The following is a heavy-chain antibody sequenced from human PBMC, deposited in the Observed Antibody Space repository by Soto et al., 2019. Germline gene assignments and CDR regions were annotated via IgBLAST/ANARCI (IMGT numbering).Heavy chain of an antibody. CDR3: AKDTYYDFWSGYHYGIDV. D-gene: IGHD3-3*01. Sequence: GGSLRLSCAASGFTFSNYAMSWVRQAPGKGLEWVSVISGSGGSTYYADSVKGRFTISRGNSKNTLYLQMNSLRAEDTAVYYCAKDTYYDFWSGYHYGIDVWGQGTTVTVYS. J-gene: IGHJ6*02. CDR2: ISGSGGST. CDR1: GFTFSNYA. V-gene: IGHV3-23*01.